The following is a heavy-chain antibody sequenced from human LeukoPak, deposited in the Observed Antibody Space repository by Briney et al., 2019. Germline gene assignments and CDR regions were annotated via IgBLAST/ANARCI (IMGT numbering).Heavy chain of an antibody. D-gene: IGHD3-22*01. Sequence: SETLSLTCAVYGGSFSGYYWSWIRQPPGKGLEWIREINHSGSTNYNPSLKSRVTISVDTSKNQFSLKLSSVTAADTAVYYCARVLITYYYDSSGYLPVAFDIWGQGTMVTVSS. CDR1: GGSFSGYY. CDR3: ARVLITYYYDSSGYLPVAFDI. CDR2: INHSGST. V-gene: IGHV4-34*01. J-gene: IGHJ3*02.